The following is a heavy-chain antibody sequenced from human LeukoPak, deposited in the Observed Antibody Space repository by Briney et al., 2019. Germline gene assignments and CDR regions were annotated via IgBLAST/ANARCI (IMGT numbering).Heavy chain of an antibody. J-gene: IGHJ2*01. V-gene: IGHV4-39*07. CDR1: GGSISSYPYY. Sequence: PSETLSLTCTVSGGSISSYPYYWGWIRQPPGKGLEWIASIYYSGSTYYNPSLKSRVTISVDTSKNQFSLKLRSVTAADTAVYYCARDDRGGYWYFDLWGRGTLVTVSS. D-gene: IGHD3-16*01. CDR3: ARDDRGGYWYFDL. CDR2: IYYSGST.